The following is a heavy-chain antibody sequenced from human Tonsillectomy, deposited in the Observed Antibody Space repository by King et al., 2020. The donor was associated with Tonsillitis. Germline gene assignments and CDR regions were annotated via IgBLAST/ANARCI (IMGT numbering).Heavy chain of an antibody. V-gene: IGHV3-30*18. J-gene: IGHJ4*02. CDR1: RFTFNRYG. Sequence: VQLVESGGGVVQPGRSLRLSCAASRFTFNRYGVHWVRQAPGKGLEWVAVISYDGTNKYYADSVKGRFTISRDNSKNTLYLQMHSLRAEDTAVYYCAKDLFPWGLRSGYRDWVGALDYWGQGTLVTVSS. CDR2: ISYDGTNK. CDR3: AKDLFPWGLRSGYRDWVGALDY. D-gene: IGHD3-3*01.